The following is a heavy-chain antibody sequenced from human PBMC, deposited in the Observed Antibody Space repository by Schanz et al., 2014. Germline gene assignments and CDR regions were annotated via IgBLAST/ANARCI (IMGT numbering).Heavy chain of an antibody. J-gene: IGHJ3*02. D-gene: IGHD2-2*01. CDR3: ARGTMPETFDI. V-gene: IGHV1-46*01. CDR1: GYTFSDS. Sequence: QVQLVQSGAEVKKPGASVKVSCKASGYTFSDSMHWVRQAPGQGLEWMGYINSSGGGTSYAQKFQDRLTMTRDASTSTVYMELSSLRYEDTALYYCARGTMPETFDIWGQGTMVTVSS. CDR2: INSSGGGT.